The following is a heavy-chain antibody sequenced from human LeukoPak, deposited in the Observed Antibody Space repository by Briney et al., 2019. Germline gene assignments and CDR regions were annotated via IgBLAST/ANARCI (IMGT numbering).Heavy chain of an antibody. J-gene: IGHJ4*02. V-gene: IGHV3-23*01. CDR2: ISGSGTTT. CDR1: GFTLSSYA. D-gene: IGHD6-13*01. CDR3: AKPLSAASGTDFHY. Sequence: GGSLRLSCAASGFTLSSYAMSWVRQAPGKGLDWVSAISGSGTTTYYADSVKGRFTISRGISKNTLYLQMNSLRAEDTAVYYCAKPLSAASGTDFHYWGQGTLVTVSS.